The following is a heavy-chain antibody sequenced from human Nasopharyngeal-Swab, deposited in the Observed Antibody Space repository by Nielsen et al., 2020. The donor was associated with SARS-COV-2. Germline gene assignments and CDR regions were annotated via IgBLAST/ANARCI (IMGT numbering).Heavy chain of an antibody. V-gene: IGHV3-23*01. CDR1: GFTFSSYA. CDR2: ISSSGDRT. CDR3: AKTKGCSGGSCYGLDY. J-gene: IGHJ4*02. D-gene: IGHD2-15*01. Sequence: GESLKISCAASGFTFSSYAMRWVRQAPGKGLEWVSAISSSGDRTYYADSVKGRFTISRDNSKNTLYLQMSSLRAEDTAVYYCAKTKGCSGGSCYGLDYWGQGTLVTVSS.